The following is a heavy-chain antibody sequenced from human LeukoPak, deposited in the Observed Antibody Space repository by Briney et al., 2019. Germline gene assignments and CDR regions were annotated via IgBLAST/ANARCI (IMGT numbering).Heavy chain of an antibody. CDR2: VSSDSGTI. J-gene: IGHJ5*02. Sequence: GGPLRLSCGASGLTFSTYSMNWVRQAPGKGLEWVSYVSSDSGTIYYADSVKGRFTISRDNAKNSLYLQMNSLRAEDTAVYYCARAAQPGFDPWGQGTLVTVSS. CDR3: ARAAQPGFDP. CDR1: GLTFSTYS. V-gene: IGHV3-48*01. D-gene: IGHD1-14*01.